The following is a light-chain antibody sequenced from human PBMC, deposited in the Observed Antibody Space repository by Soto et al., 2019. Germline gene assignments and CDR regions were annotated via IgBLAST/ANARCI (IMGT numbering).Light chain of an antibody. CDR1: QSVISSY. CDR2: GAS. CDR3: QQYGSSPPLT. J-gene: IGKJ4*01. V-gene: IGKV3-20*01. Sequence: EIVLTQSPGTLSLSPGERATLSCRASQSVISSYLAWYQQKSGQAPRLLIFGASSWATGITERFSGSGSGTAFTLTIGRVEPEDFGVYYCQQYGSSPPLTFGGGTKVDIK.